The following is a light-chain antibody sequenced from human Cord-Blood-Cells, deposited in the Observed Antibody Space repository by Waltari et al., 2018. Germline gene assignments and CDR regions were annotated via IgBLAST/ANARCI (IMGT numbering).Light chain of an antibody. CDR3: CSYAGSSTLV. Sequence: HSPLTQPVSVSVSPAQALPIPCTGHRRHCGFYNLLPWYQQHPGKAPKLMIYDGSKRPSGVSNRFSGSKSGNTASLTISGLQAEDEADYYCCSYAGSSTLVFGGGTKLTVL. J-gene: IGLJ3*02. CDR1: RRHCGFYNL. CDR2: DGS. V-gene: IGLV2-23*01.